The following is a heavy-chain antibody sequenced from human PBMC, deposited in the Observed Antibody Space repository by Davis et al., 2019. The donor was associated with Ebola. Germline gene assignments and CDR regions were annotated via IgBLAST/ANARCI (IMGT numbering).Heavy chain of an antibody. CDR1: GFTFSSYG. Sequence: GESLKISCAASGFTFSSYGMHWVRQAPGKGLEWVANIKQDGSEKYYVDSVKGRFTISRDNAKNSLYLQMNSLRAEDTAVYYCARSVILTGHDYWGQGTLVTVSS. V-gene: IGHV3-7*01. CDR3: ARSVILTGHDY. J-gene: IGHJ4*02. CDR2: IKQDGSEK. D-gene: IGHD3-9*01.